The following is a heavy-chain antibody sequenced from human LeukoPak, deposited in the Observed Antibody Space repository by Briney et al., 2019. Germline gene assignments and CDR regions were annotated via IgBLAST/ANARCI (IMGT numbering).Heavy chain of an antibody. CDR2: ISYDGSKK. Sequence: GSLRLSCAASGFSFSSCGMNWVRQAPGKGLEWVAVISYDGSKKYYADSLKGRFTISRDNSKNTLYLQMNSLRPEDTAVYYCARDLVAVAATGTAVDYWGQGTLVTVSS. D-gene: IGHD2-15*01. J-gene: IGHJ4*02. CDR1: GFSFSSCG. CDR3: ARDLVAVAATGTAVDY. V-gene: IGHV3-30*03.